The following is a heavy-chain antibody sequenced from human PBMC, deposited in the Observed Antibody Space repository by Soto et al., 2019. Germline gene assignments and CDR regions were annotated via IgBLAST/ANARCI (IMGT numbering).Heavy chain of an antibody. CDR1: GGTFSSYA. V-gene: IGHV1-69*13. J-gene: IGHJ4*02. CDR3: AREVRRDGYNSD. CDR2: IIPIFGTA. D-gene: IGHD5-12*01. Sequence: SVKVSCKASGGTFSSYAISWVRRAPGQGLEWMGGIIPIFGTANYAQKFQGRVTITADESTSTAYMELSSLRSEDTAVYYCAREVRRDGYNSDWGQGTLVTVSS.